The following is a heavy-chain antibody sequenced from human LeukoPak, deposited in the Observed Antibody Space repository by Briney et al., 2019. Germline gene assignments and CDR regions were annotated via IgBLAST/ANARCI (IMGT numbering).Heavy chain of an antibody. CDR3: ARVVWLSQKFDY. Sequence: SETLSLTCAVYGGSFSGYYWSWIRQPPGKGLEWIGYIYYSGSTYYNPSLKSRVTISVDTSKNQFSLKLHSVTVADTAVYYCARVVWLSQKFDYWGQGAPVTVSS. D-gene: IGHD3-22*01. CDR1: GGSFSGYY. J-gene: IGHJ4*02. CDR2: IYYSGST. V-gene: IGHV4-34*09.